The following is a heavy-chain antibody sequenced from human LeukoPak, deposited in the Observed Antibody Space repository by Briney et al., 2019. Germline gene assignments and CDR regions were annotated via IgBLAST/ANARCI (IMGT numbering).Heavy chain of an antibody. CDR2: TYYRSKWYN. D-gene: IGHD6-19*01. CDR3: ARAAIAVAGTADAFDI. J-gene: IGHJ3*02. Sequence: QTLSLTCAISGDSVSSNSAAWNWIRQSPSRGLEWLGRTYYRSKWYNDYAVSVKSRITINPDTSKNQFSLQLNSVTPEDTAVYYCARAAIAVAGTADAFDIWGQGTMVTVSS. V-gene: IGHV6-1*01. CDR1: GDSVSSNSAA.